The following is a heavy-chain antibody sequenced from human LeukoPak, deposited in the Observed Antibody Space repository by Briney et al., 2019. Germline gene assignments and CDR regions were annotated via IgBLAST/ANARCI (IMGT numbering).Heavy chain of an antibody. CDR1: GYTFTGYY. Sequence: ASVKVSCKASGYTFTGYYMHWVRQAPGQGLEWMGWINPNSGGTNYAQKFQGRVTMTRDTSISTAYMELSRLRSDDTAVYYCARENVYGSGPYGEFDPWGQGTLVTVSS. CDR3: ARENVYGSGPYGEFDP. V-gene: IGHV1-2*02. D-gene: IGHD3-10*01. CDR2: INPNSGGT. J-gene: IGHJ5*02.